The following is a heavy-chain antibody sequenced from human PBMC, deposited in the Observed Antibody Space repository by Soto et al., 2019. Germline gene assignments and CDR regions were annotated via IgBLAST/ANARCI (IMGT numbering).Heavy chain of an antibody. CDR3: ARERQYCSGGSCYSDWFDP. CDR1: GGSISSGDYY. Sequence: QVQLQESGPGLVKPSQTMSLTCTVSGGSISSGDYYWSWIRQPPGKGLEWIGYIYYSGSTSYNPSLECRVTISVDTSKNPFSMKLSSVTAADTAVYYCARERQYCSGGSCYSDWFDPWGQGTMVTVSS. CDR2: IYYSGST. D-gene: IGHD2-15*01. V-gene: IGHV4-30-4*01. J-gene: IGHJ5*02.